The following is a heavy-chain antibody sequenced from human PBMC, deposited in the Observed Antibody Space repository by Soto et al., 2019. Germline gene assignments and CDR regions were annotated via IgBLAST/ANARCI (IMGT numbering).Heavy chain of an antibody. D-gene: IGHD5-12*01. CDR1: GGTFNNYA. Sequence: QVQLVQSGAEVKKPGSSVKVSCKASGGTFNNYAISWVRQAPGQGLEWMGGILPIIGTADYAHKFQGRLAISADESTGTTFMALSSLRSEDTALYYCARGGVDVVAPSAFDYWGQGTLVTVSS. V-gene: IGHV1-69*01. CDR2: ILPIIGTA. CDR3: ARGGVDVVAPSAFDY. J-gene: IGHJ4*02.